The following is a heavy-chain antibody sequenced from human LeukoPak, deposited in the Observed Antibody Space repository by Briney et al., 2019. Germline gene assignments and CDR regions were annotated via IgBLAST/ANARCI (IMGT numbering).Heavy chain of an antibody. CDR1: DGSFSIYY. V-gene: IGHV4-59*01. CDR3: ARAPALFYFDH. Sequence: PSETLSLTCTVSDGSFSIYYWSGIGQSPRGGLEWIGYIHSSGGTSYDPSLASRVTMALDTSRNQFSLKLSSVTAADTAVYFCARAPALFYFDHWGQGSLVTVSS. CDR2: IHSSGGT. J-gene: IGHJ4*02.